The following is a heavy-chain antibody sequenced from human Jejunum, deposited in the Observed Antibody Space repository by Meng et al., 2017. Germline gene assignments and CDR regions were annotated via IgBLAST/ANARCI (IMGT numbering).Heavy chain of an antibody. Sequence: GGDLVQPGGSLRPSCAASGFTVSSNYMNWVRQAPGKGLEWVSVIYGGGNTYYAESVKGRFTISRDNSKNTLYLQMNSLRAEDTAVYFCAGDGSGWYVAYWGQGTLVTVSS. D-gene: IGHD6-19*01. CDR1: GFTVSSNY. V-gene: IGHV3-66*02. CDR2: IYGGGNT. J-gene: IGHJ4*02. CDR3: AGDGSGWYVAY.